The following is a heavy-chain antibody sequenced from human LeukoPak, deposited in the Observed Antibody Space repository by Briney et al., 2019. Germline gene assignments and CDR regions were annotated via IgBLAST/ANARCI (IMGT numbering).Heavy chain of an antibody. CDR3: ARHSGYENAFDI. J-gene: IGHJ3*02. CDR1: GGSISSSTYY. Sequence: SETLSLTCTVSGGSISSSTYYWDWSRHPPGEGLGWIGNFYSSGSTYYNPSLKSRVTISGDTSKNQFSLKLSSVTAADTAVYYCARHSGYENAFDIWGQGTMVTVSS. CDR2: FYSSGST. D-gene: IGHD5-12*01. V-gene: IGHV4-39*01.